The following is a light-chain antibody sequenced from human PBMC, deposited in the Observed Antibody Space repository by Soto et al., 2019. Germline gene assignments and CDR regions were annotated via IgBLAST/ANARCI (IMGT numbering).Light chain of an antibody. CDR3: QQTYSQPET. Sequence: DIQMTQSPPSLSASVGDRFTITCRASQSISDYVSWYQHKSGEGPKLLIYSASSLQRGVPPRFSGSGSGTDFTLTISYLQPEDFATYYCQQTYSQPETFGPGTKVDVK. V-gene: IGKV1-39*01. CDR2: SAS. J-gene: IGKJ3*01. CDR1: QSISDY.